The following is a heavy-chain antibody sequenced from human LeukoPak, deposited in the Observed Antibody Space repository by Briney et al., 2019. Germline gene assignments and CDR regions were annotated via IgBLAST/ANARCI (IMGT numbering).Heavy chain of an antibody. V-gene: IGHV3-7*01. CDR3: GRVIAGAIDY. D-gene: IGHD6-13*01. CDR1: GFTFSGHS. CDR2: INLDGSER. Sequence: GGSLRLSCAASGFTFSGHSMTWVRQAPGEGLEWVANINLDGSERFYVDFVKGRFTISRDNADNSMYLQMNSLRAEDTAVYYCGRVIAGAIDYWGQGTLVTVSS. J-gene: IGHJ4*02.